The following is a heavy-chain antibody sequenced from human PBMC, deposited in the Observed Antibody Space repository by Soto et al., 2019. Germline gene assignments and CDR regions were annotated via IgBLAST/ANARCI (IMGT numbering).Heavy chain of an antibody. J-gene: IGHJ6*02. V-gene: IGHV3-74*01. CDR2: INSDGSST. Sequence: GGSLRLSCAASGFTFSSYWMHWVRQAPGKGLVWVSRINSDGSSTSYADSVKGRFTISRDNAKNTLYLQMNSLRAEDTAVYYCAREGQAPYYYYGMDVWGQGTAVTVSS. CDR1: GFTFSSYW. CDR3: AREGQAPYYYYGMDV.